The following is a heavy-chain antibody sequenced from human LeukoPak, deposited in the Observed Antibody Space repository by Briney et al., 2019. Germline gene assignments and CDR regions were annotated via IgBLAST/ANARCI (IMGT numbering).Heavy chain of an antibody. CDR3: ARVGTVVTPSWFDP. V-gene: IGHV4-59*01. D-gene: IGHD4-23*01. Sequence: SETLSLTCTVSGGSISSYYWSWIRQPPGKGLEWIGYIYYSGSTNYNPSLKSRVTISVDTSKNQFSLKLSSVTAADTAVYYCARVGTVVTPSWFDPGAREPWSPSPQ. CDR1: GGSISSYY. J-gene: IGHJ5*02. CDR2: IYYSGST.